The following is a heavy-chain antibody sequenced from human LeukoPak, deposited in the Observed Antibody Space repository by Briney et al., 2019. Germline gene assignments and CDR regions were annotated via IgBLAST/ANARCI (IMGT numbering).Heavy chain of an antibody. V-gene: IGHV3-7*01. CDR3: ARDLNYFDY. J-gene: IGHJ4*02. CDR1: GFTFSSFW. CDR2: IKQDGSEK. Sequence: GGSLRLSCAASGFTFSSFWMTWVRQAPGKGLEWVANIKQDGSEKYYVDSVRGRFTISRDNATNSLYLQMNSLRAEDTAVYYCARDLNYFDYGGQGTLVTVSS.